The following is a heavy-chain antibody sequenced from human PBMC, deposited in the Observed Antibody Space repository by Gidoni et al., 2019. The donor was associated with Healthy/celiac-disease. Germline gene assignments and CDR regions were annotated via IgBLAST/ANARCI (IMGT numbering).Heavy chain of an antibody. CDR1: GFTFSNAW. V-gene: IGHV3-15*07. CDR3: TTGPDCSGGSCYSTYGMDV. Sequence: EVQLVESGGGLVKPGGSLRLSCAASGFTFSNAWLNWVRQAPGKGLEWVGRIKSKTDGGTTDYASPVKGRFTISRDDSKNTLYLQMNSLKTEDTAVYYCTTGPDCSGGSCYSTYGMDVWGQGTTVTVSS. CDR2: IKSKTDGGTT. D-gene: IGHD2-15*01. J-gene: IGHJ6*02.